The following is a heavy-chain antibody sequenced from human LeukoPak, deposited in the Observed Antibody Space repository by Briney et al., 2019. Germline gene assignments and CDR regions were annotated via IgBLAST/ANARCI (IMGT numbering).Heavy chain of an antibody. V-gene: IGHV1-46*01. CDR2: INPSGGST. Sequence: ASVKVSCEASGYTFTSYYMHWVRQAPGQGLEWMGIINPSGGSTSYAQKFQGRVTMTRDTSTSTVYMELSSLRSEDTAVYHCARARSSVTTVTTPGYWGQGTLVTVSS. D-gene: IGHD4-17*01. J-gene: IGHJ4*02. CDR1: GYTFTSYY. CDR3: ARARSSVTTVTTPGY.